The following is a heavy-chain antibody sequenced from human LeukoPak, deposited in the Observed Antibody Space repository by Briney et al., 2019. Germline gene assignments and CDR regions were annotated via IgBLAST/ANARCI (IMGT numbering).Heavy chain of an antibody. V-gene: IGHV3-23*01. CDR2: ISGSGGST. J-gene: IGHJ6*02. D-gene: IGHD6-6*01. CDR3: AKLSSSSFYYYYYGMDV. CDR1: GFTFSSYA. Sequence: QTGGSLRLSCAASGFTFSSYAMSWVRQAPGKGLEWVSAISGSGGSTYYADSVKGRFTISRDNSKNTLYLQMNSLRAEDTAVYYCAKLSSSSFYYYYYGMDVWGQGTTVTVSS.